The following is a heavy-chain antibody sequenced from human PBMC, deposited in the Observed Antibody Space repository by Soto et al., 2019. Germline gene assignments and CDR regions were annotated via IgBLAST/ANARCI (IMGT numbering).Heavy chain of an antibody. CDR3: ARDRLIFRYSGYDGSHYYMDV. CDR2: IWYDGSNN. CDR1: GFTFSSYG. D-gene: IGHD5-12*01. Sequence: GGSLRLSCAASGFTFSSYGMHWVRQAPGKGLEWVAVIWYDGSNNYYADSVKGRFTISRDNSKNTLYLQMNSLRAEDTAVYYCARDRLIFRYSGYDGSHYYMDVWGKGTTVTVSS. V-gene: IGHV3-33*01. J-gene: IGHJ6*03.